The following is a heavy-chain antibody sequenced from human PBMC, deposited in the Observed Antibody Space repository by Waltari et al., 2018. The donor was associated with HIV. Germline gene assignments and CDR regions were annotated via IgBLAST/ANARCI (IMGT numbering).Heavy chain of an antibody. D-gene: IGHD1-26*01. Sequence: QLQLQESGPGLVTPSETLSLTCTVSGGSLSSRSSFWGWIRQPPGKGLEWVGRIYSTGRAYYNPSLKSRVTISVDTSKNQFSLKVTSVTAADTAVYYCARHALRVGAAYWNFDLWGRGTLVTVSS. CDR1: GGSLSSRSSF. CDR3: ARHALRVGAAYWNFDL. V-gene: IGHV4-39*01. J-gene: IGHJ2*01. CDR2: IYSTGRA.